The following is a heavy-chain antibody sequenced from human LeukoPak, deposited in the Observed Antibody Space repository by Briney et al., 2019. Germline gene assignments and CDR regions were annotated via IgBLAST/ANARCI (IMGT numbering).Heavy chain of an antibody. J-gene: IGHJ4*02. D-gene: IGHD6-19*01. CDR1: GFTFSSYA. V-gene: IGHV3-23*01. CDR3: AKHQEALFIAVAAFDY. CDR2: ISGSGGST. Sequence: GGSLRLSCAASGFTFSSYAMSGVRQAPGKGLEWFSAISGSGGSTYYADSVKGRFTISRDNSKNTLYLQMNSLRAEDTAVYYCAKHQEALFIAVAAFDYWGQGTLVTVSS.